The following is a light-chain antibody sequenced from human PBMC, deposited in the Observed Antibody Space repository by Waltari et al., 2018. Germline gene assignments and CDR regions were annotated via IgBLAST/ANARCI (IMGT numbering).Light chain of an antibody. V-gene: IGKV1-6*02. Sequence: AIQMTQSPSSQSACVGDTVTITCRASQGIRNDLGWYQQKPGKAPKPLIYVAINLHRGVPSRFSDSESGTNFTLTISSLQPEDFATYYCLQDSSYPWTFGQGTRVEIK. CDR1: QGIRND. CDR3: LQDSSYPWT. J-gene: IGKJ1*01. CDR2: VAI.